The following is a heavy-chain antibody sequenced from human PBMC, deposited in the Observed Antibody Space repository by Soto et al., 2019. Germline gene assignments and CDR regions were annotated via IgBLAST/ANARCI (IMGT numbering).Heavy chain of an antibody. Sequence: QVQLQESGPGLVKPSQTLSVTCTVSGGSVRRGNYYWSWIRQFPGKGLEWIGYISNSGRTHYNPSLMSRITILVDTSKNQFFLELRSVTAADTALYYCARADYATGSYYPDYWGQGTLVTVSS. CDR1: GGSVRRGNYY. CDR3: ARADYATGSYYPDY. V-gene: IGHV4-31*03. J-gene: IGHJ4*02. D-gene: IGHD3-10*01. CDR2: ISNSGRT.